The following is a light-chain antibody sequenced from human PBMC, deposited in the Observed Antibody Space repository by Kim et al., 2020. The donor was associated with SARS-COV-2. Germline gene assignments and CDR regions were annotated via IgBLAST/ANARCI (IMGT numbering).Light chain of an antibody. V-gene: IGLV2-14*03. CDR3: NSYTRSSTWV. J-gene: IGLJ3*02. Sequence: GQSITISCTGTSSDVGGYNYVSWYQHHPGKAPKFMIYDVSNRPSGVSNRFSGSKSGNTASLTISGLQAEDEADYYCNSYTRSSTWVFGGGTQLTVL. CDR2: DVS. CDR1: SSDVGGYNY.